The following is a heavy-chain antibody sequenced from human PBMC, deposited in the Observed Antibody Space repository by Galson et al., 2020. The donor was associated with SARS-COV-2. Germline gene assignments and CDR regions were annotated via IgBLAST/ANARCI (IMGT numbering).Heavy chain of an antibody. D-gene: IGHD1-26*01. CDR3: ARGPYSGSYRWFDP. V-gene: IGHV4-4*02. CDR2: IHHSGST. CDR1: GGSNSSSNW. Sequence: SETLSLTCAVSGGSNSSSNWWSWVRQPPGKGLEWIGEIHHSGSTNYNPSLKSRVTISVDKSKNQFSLKLNSVTAADTAVYYCARGPYSGSYRWFDPWGQGTLVTVSS. J-gene: IGHJ5*02.